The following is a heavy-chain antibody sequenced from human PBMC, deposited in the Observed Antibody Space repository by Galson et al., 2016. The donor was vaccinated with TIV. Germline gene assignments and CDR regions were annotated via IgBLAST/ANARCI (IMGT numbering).Heavy chain of an antibody. CDR2: ISYDRSDI. CDR1: GFTFSSYG. J-gene: IGHJ4*02. CDR3: ARQWQSYFFDY. Sequence: SLRLSCAASGFTFSSYGMHWVRQTPGKGLEWVAIISYDRSDIYYGDSVKGRFTVSRDNSKNNLYLQTNSLTAEYTAVYYCARQWQSYFFDYWGQGTVVTVSS. V-gene: IGHV3-33*01. D-gene: IGHD6-19*01.